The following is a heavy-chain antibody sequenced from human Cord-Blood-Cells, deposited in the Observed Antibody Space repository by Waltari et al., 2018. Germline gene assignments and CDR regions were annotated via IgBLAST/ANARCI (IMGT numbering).Heavy chain of an antibody. Sequence: QLQLQESGPGLVKPSETLSLTCTVSGGSISSSSYYWGWIRQPPGKGLGWIGSIYYSGSTYYNPSLKSRVTISVDTAKNQFSLKLSSVTAADTAVYYCARIAAHYFDYWGQGTLVTVSS. D-gene: IGHD6-6*01. CDR1: GGSISSSSYY. CDR2: IYYSGST. V-gene: IGHV4-39*01. J-gene: IGHJ4*02. CDR3: ARIAAHYFDY.